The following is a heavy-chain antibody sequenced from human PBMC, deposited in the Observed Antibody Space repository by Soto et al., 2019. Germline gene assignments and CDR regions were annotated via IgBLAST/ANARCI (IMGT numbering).Heavy chain of an antibody. D-gene: IGHD2-15*01. Sequence: QVQLVQSGAEVKKPGASVKVSCKASGYTFTSYGISWVRQAPGQGLEWMGWISAYNGNTNYAQKLPGRVTMTTDTSTSTAYMELRSLRSDDTAVYYCARDLVDIVVVVAADYYYYMDVWGKGTTVTVSS. J-gene: IGHJ6*03. CDR1: GYTFTSYG. V-gene: IGHV1-18*01. CDR3: ARDLVDIVVVVAADYYYYMDV. CDR2: ISAYNGNT.